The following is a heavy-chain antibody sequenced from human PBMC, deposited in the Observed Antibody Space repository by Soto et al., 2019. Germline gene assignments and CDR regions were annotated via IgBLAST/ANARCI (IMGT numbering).Heavy chain of an antibody. D-gene: IGHD1-26*01. Sequence: QVQLVQSGAEVKKPGASVNVSCKASGYTFTSYYMHWVRQAPGQGLEWMGIINPRGGSTTYAQKFQGRVTVTRDTSTSTVYMELSNLRSDDTAIYYCARVALSGGGWLDPRGQGTLVTVSS. CDR3: ARVALSGGGWLDP. V-gene: IGHV1-46*01. J-gene: IGHJ5*02. CDR2: INPRGGST. CDR1: GYTFTSYY.